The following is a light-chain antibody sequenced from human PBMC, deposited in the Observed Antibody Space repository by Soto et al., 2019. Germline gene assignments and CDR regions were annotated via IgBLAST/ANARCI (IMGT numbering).Light chain of an antibody. J-gene: IGLJ3*02. V-gene: IGLV1-44*01. CDR1: NSNIGRNT. CDR3: AAWDESPNVPV. CDR2: SDN. Sequence: QSMLTQPPSASGTPGQRVTISCSGSNSNIGRNTVNWYQQFPGAAPNLLIHSDNERPSGVPDRFSGSRSGTSASLAISGLQSEDGADYYCAAWDESPNVPVFGGGTKLTVL.